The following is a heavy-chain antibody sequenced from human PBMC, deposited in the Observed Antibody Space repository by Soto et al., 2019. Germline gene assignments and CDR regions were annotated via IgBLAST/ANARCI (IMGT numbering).Heavy chain of an antibody. V-gene: IGHV1-18*04. J-gene: IGHJ4*02. CDR1: GYTFTSYG. CDR3: ARVWRDILPGSSLCYFDY. D-gene: IGHD3-9*01. CDR2: ISAYNGNT. Sequence: ASVKVSCKASGYTFTSYGISWVRQAPGQGLEWMGWISAYNGNTNYAQKLQGRVTMTTDTSTSTAYMELRSLRSGDTAVYYCARVWRDILPGSSLCYFDYWGQGTLL.